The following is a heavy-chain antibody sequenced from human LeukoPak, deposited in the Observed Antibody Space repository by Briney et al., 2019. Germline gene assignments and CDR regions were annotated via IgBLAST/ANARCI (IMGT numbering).Heavy chain of an antibody. D-gene: IGHD2-8*02. J-gene: IGHJ5*02. V-gene: IGHV1-3*01. CDR2: INAGNGNT. CDR1: GYTFTSYA. Sequence: ASVKVSCKASGYTFTSYAMHWVRQAPGQRLEWMGWINAGNGNTKYSQKFQGRVTITRDTSASTAYMELSSLRSEDTAVYYCARDLVAENGGWFDPWGQGTLVTVSS. CDR3: ARDLVAENGGWFDP.